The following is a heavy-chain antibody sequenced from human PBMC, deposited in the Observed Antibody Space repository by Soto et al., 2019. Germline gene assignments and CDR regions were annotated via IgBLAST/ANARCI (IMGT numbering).Heavy chain of an antibody. J-gene: IGHJ4*01. CDR3: ARRCGRFNC. CDR2: IDGSGATK. D-gene: IGHD1-26*01. Sequence: EVQLLESGGGLVQPGGSLRLSCGVSGFTFNDFEMNWVRQAPGKGPEWLAYIDGSGATKKYADSVRGRFTTCRDNPNNSLFLQMSSLSAADVDIYSCARRCGRFNCWGHGPLVSVSS. CDR1: GFTFNDFE. V-gene: IGHV3-48*03.